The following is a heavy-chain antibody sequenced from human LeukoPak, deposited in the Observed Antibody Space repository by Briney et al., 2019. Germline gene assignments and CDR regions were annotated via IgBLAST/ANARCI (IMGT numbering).Heavy chain of an antibody. D-gene: IGHD4-23*01. CDR2: IYPGDSDT. Sequence: GESLKISFKGSGYRFIHYWIGWVRPMPGKGLEWMGIIYPGDSDTRYSPSFQGQVTISADKSINTAYLQWSSLRASDSAIYYCARSTTVVTFNWFDSWGQGTLVTVSS. J-gene: IGHJ5*01. CDR1: GYRFIHYW. CDR3: ARSTTVVTFNWFDS. V-gene: IGHV5-51*01.